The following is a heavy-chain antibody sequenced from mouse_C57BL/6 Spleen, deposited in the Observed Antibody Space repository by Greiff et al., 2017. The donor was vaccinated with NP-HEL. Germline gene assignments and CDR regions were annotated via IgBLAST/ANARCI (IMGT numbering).Heavy chain of an antibody. CDR3: ARPDYYGSRVSYYYAMDY. CDR2: ISSGSSTI. CDR1: GFTFSDYG. Sequence: EVQVVESGGGLVKPGGSLKLSCAASGFTFSDYGMHWVRQAPEKGLEWVAYISSGSSTIYYADTVKGRFTISRDNAKNTLFLQMTSLRSEDTAMYYCARPDYYGSRVSYYYAMDYWGQGTSVTVSS. D-gene: IGHD1-1*01. V-gene: IGHV5-17*01. J-gene: IGHJ4*01.